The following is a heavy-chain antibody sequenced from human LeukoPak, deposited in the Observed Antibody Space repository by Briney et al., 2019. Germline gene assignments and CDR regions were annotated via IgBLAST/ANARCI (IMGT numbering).Heavy chain of an antibody. D-gene: IGHD2-2*03. CDR1: GGSISSTSYY. V-gene: IGHV4-39*07. CDR3: ARLLRVGYCSTTTCNWFDP. J-gene: IGHJ5*02. Sequence: TSETLSLTCVVSGGSISSTSYYWGWIRQPPGKGLEWIGSIYYSGSTYYSPSLKSRVTISVDTSKNQFSLKLSSVTAADTAVYYCARLLRVGYCSTTTCNWFDPWGQGTLVTVSS. CDR2: IYYSGST.